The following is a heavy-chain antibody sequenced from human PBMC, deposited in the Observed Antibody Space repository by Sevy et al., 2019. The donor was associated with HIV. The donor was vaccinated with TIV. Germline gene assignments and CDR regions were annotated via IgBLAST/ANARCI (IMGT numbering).Heavy chain of an antibody. CDR1: GFTFGDYA. D-gene: IGHD1-26*01. V-gene: IGHV3-49*03. J-gene: IGHJ3*01. Sequence: SLRLSCTASGFTFGDYAMSWFRQAPGKGLEWVGFIGSKTYGGTTEYAASMKGRFTISRDDSKSIAYLQMNSLKTEDTAVYYCSREGSEGIVVQLDAFDLWGQGTMVTVSS. CDR3: SREGSEGIVVQLDAFDL. CDR2: IGSKTYGGTT.